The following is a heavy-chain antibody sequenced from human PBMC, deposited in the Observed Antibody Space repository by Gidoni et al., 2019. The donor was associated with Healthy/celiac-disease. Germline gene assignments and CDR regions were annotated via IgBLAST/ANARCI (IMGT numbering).Heavy chain of an antibody. Sequence: QVQLVESGGGVVQPGRSLRLSCAASGFTFSSYGMHWVRQAQGKGLEWVAGIWYDGSNKYYADSVKGRFTIARDNSKNTLYLQMNSLRAEDTAVYYCARSPEEDVWWFDPWGQGTLVTVSS. D-gene: IGHD2-8*01. CDR3: ARSPEEDVWWFDP. J-gene: IGHJ5*02. V-gene: IGHV3-33*01. CDR2: IWYDGSNK. CDR1: GFTFSSYG.